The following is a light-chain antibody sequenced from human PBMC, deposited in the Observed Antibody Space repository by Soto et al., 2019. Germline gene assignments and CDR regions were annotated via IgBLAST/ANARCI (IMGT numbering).Light chain of an antibody. V-gene: IGLV2-14*01. J-gene: IGLJ1*01. Sequence: QSALTQPASVSGSPGQSITISCTGTSSDVGGYNYVSWYQQHTGKAPKFMIYDVSIRPSGVSNRFSGSKSGNTASLTISGLQAEDEADYYCCSYTTSNTRQIVFGTGTKLTVL. CDR3: CSYTTSNTRQIV. CDR1: SSDVGGYNY. CDR2: DVS.